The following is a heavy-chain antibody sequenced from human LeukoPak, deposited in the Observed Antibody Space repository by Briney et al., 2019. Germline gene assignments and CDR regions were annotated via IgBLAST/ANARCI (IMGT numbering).Heavy chain of an antibody. CDR1: GGSISSYY. J-gene: IGHJ3*02. CDR2: ISYSGST. V-gene: IGHV4-59*08. CDR3: ARLVGIVVVPAAPEAAFDI. Sequence: PSETLSLTCTVSGGSISSYYWNWIRQPPGKRLEWIGYISYSGSTNYNPFLKSRVTISVDTSKNQFSLKLSSVTAADTAVYYCARLVGIVVVPAAPEAAFDIWGQGTMVTVSS. D-gene: IGHD2-2*01.